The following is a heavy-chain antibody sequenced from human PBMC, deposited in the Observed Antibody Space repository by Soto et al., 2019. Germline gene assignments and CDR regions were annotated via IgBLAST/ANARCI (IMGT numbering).Heavy chain of an antibody. CDR1: GFSFSAYL. CDR3: ARDVGDLPNSRGDYYYGMDV. D-gene: IGHD3-16*01. Sequence: GGSLRLSCASSGFSFSAYLMHWVRQAPGKGQEWVSRITRDGSTTNYADSVKGRFTISTDTSTSTAYMELRSLRSDDTAVYYCARDVGDLPNSRGDYYYGMDVWGQGTTVTVSS. CDR2: ITRDGSTT. V-gene: IGHV3-74*01. J-gene: IGHJ6*02.